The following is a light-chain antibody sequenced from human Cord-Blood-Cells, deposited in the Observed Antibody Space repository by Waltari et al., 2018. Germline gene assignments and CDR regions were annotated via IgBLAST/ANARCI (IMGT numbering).Light chain of an antibody. CDR1: ALPKQY. J-gene: IGLJ3*02. CDR3: QSADSSGTYWV. V-gene: IGLV3-25*03. CDR2: KDS. Sequence: SYELTQTPSVSVSPGPTARIPCSGDALPKQYAYWYQQKPGQAPVLVIYKDSERPSGIPERFSGSSSGTTVTLTISGVQAEDEADYYCQSADSSGTYWVFGGGTKLTVL.